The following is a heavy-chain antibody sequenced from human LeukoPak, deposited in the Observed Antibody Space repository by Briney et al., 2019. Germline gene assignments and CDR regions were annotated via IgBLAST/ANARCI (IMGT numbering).Heavy chain of an antibody. V-gene: IGHV3-15*01. D-gene: IGHD2-2*01. CDR2: IKSKTNGETT. Sequence: GGSLRLSCAASGFTFSNAWMSWVRQAPGRGLEWVGRIKSKTNGETTDYAAPVKGRFTISRDDSKNTPYLQMNSLKTEDTAVYYCTTGCSSSTCYHWDNWFDPWGQGTLVTVSS. CDR1: GFTFSNAW. J-gene: IGHJ5*02. CDR3: TTGCSSSTCYHWDNWFDP.